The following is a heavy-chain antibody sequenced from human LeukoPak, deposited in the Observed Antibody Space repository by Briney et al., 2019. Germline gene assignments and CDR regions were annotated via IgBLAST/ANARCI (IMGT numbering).Heavy chain of an antibody. CDR3: ARGRWSATTASYYLDF. CDR1: GYTFTSYY. J-gene: IGHJ4*02. V-gene: IGHV1-46*01. D-gene: IGHD5-24*01. CDR2: INPSGGST. Sequence: GASVRVSCKASGYTFTSYYMHWVRQAPGQGLEWVGLINPSGGSTSYAQKFQGRVTMTRDTSTSTVYMELSSLRSEDTAVYYCARGRWSATTASYYLDFWGQGTLVTVSS.